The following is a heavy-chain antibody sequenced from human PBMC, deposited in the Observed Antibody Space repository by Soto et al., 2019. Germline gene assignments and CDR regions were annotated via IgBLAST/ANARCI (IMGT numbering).Heavy chain of an antibody. J-gene: IGHJ4*02. CDR3: ARNAVAGIEGSWD. Sequence: ASVKVSCKASGYTFTSYGINWVRQAPGQGLEWMGWISPYNGNTDYAQKLQGRVTMTTDTSTSTAYMELRSLRSDDTAAYYCARNAVAGIEGSWDWGQGTLVTVSS. D-gene: IGHD6-19*01. V-gene: IGHV1-18*01. CDR1: GYTFTSYG. CDR2: ISPYNGNT.